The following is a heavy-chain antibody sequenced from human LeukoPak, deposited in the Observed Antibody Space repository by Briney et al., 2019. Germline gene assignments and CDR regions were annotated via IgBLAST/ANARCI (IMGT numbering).Heavy chain of an antibody. CDR3: ARASWSGYYTGVYFDY. CDR1: GFTVSSNY. J-gene: IGHJ4*02. D-gene: IGHD3-3*01. Sequence: GGSLRLSCAASGFTVSSNYMSWVRQAPGKGLEWVSVIYSGGSTYYADSVKGRFTISRDNSKNTLYLRMNSLRAEDTAVYYCARASWSGYYTGVYFDYWGQGTLVTVSS. CDR2: IYSGGST. V-gene: IGHV3-53*01.